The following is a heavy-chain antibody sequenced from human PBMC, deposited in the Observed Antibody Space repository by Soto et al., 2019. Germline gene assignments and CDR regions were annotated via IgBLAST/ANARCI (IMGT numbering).Heavy chain of an antibody. D-gene: IGHD3-3*01. Sequence: EVQLVESGGGLVQPGGSLRLSCAASGFTVSSNYMSWVRQAPGKGMEWVSVIYSGGSTYYADSVKGRFTISRDNSKNTLYRQMNSLKAADKAVYYCARDRSTIYAFDIWGQGTMVTVSS. V-gene: IGHV3-66*01. CDR2: IYSGGST. J-gene: IGHJ3*02. CDR3: ARDRSTIYAFDI. CDR1: GFTVSSNY.